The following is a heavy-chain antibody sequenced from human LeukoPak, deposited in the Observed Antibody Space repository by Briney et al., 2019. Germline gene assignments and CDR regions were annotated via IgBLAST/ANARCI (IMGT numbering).Heavy chain of an antibody. V-gene: IGHV1-2*02. CDR1: GYTFTGYY. D-gene: IGHD1-26*01. CDR2: INPNSGGT. CDR3: ARDIFLVGATMVDY. J-gene: IGHJ4*02. Sequence: ASVKVSCKASGYTFTGYYMHWVRQAPGQGLEWMGWINPNSGGTNYAQKFQGRVTMTRDTSISTAYMELSRLRSDDTAVYYCARDIFLVGATMVDYWGQGTLVTVSS.